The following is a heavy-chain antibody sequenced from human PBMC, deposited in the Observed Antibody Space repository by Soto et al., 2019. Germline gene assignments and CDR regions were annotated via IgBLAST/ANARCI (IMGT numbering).Heavy chain of an antibody. D-gene: IGHD5-18*01. V-gene: IGHV1-8*01. CDR2: MNPNSGNT. CDR3: ARGQYDSWIQLWTPYYYCGMDV. CDR1: GYTFTSYD. J-gene: IGHJ6*02. Sequence: QVQLVQSGAEVKKPGASVKVSCKASGYTFTSYDINWVRQATGQGLEWMGWMNPNSGNTGYAQKFQGRVTMTRNTSISTAYMELSSLRSEDTAVYYCARGQYDSWIQLWTPYYYCGMDVWGQGTTVTASS.